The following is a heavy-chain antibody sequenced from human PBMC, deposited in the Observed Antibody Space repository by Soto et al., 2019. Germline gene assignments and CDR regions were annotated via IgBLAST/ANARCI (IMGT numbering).Heavy chain of an antibody. CDR3: SRLSERDYYRYGMSV. CDR1: GFTFSAFD. J-gene: IGHJ6*02. CDR2: IRTKANNYAT. V-gene: IGHV3-73*01. Sequence: EEQLVESGGGLVQPGGSLKLSCAGSGFTFSAFDVHWVRQVSGKGLEWVGRIRTKANNYATASAASLRGRFTVSRDDSTNTAYLQMNSLETEDTAVYYCSRLSERDYYRYGMSVWGQGTTVTVSS.